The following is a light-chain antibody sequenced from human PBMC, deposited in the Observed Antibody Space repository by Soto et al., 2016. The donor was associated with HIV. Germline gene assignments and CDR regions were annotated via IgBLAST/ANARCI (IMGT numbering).Light chain of an antibody. CDR1: KLGDKY. CDR3: EAWDRNIVI. Sequence: SYELTQPPSVSASPGQTVSITCSGDKLGDKYVSWYQQKAGQSPVLVIYEDKTRPSGIPERFSGSNSGNTATLTISGTQAVDEGDYYCEAWDRNIVILGGGTRLNVL. J-gene: IGLJ2*01. V-gene: IGLV3-1*01. CDR2: EDK.